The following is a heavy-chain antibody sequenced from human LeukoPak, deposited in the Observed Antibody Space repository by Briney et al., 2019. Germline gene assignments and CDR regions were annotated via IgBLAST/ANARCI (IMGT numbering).Heavy chain of an antibody. Sequence: GGSLRLSCVTSGFTFNSYGMSWVRQAPGKGLEWVAAVSGGRGSTHYADSVTGRFTISRDYSKNTLYLQMNSLRAEDTAVYYCARDQSDFWSIGYYYMDVWGKGTTVTVSS. D-gene: IGHD3-3*01. CDR2: VSGGRGST. V-gene: IGHV3-23*01. J-gene: IGHJ6*03. CDR1: GFTFNSYG. CDR3: ARDQSDFWSIGYYYMDV.